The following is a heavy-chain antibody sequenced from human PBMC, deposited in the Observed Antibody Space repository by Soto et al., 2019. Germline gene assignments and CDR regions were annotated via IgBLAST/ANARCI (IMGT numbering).Heavy chain of an antibody. V-gene: IGHV3-48*02. Sequence: GGSLRLSCAASGFTFSSYSMNWVRQAPGKGLEWVSYISSSSSTIYYADSVKGRFTISRDNAKNSLYLQMNSLRDEDTAVYYCARDGTDYGDVEDPFDYWGQGTLVTVSS. CDR2: ISSSSSTI. CDR1: GFTFSSYS. D-gene: IGHD4-17*01. CDR3: ARDGTDYGDVEDPFDY. J-gene: IGHJ4*02.